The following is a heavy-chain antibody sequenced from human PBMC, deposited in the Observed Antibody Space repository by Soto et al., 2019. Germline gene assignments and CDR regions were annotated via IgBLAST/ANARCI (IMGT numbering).Heavy chain of an antibody. CDR3: ARGDRYYCYGIDV. CDR1: GGTFSSYA. J-gene: IGHJ6*02. Sequence: SVKVSCKASGGTFSSYAISWVRQAPGQGLEWMGGIIPICGTTNYAQKFQGRVTITADESTSTAYMELSRLRSDDTAVYYCARGDRYYCYGIDVWGQGTTVIGSS. V-gene: IGHV1-69*13. CDR2: IIPICGTT.